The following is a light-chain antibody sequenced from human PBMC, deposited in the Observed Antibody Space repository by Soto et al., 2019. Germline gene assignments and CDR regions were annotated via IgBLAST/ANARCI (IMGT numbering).Light chain of an antibody. J-gene: IGKJ1*01. CDR1: QSISTY. Sequence: DIQMTQSPSSLSASVGDRVTITCRASQSISTYLNWYQHKPGKAPKLLMHAASSLDRGVPSRFSGSGSGTDFTLTISSLQPEDFAIYYCQQSYRTPRTFGQGAKVDIK. CDR2: AAS. CDR3: QQSYRTPRT. V-gene: IGKV1-39*01.